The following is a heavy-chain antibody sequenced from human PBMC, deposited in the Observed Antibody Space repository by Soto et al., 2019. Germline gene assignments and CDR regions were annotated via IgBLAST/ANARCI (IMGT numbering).Heavy chain of an antibody. CDR3: ARREQWLENFDF. V-gene: IGHV1-2*02. Sequence: ASVKVSCKTSGYTFTGYYLHWIRQAPGQGLVWMGWINPNSGDSNYSQEFQGRVTMTSDTSITTAYMQLTRLRSDDTAVYYRARREQWLENFDFWGQGTLVTVSS. CDR2: INPNSGDS. D-gene: IGHD6-19*01. CDR1: GYTFTGYY. J-gene: IGHJ4*02.